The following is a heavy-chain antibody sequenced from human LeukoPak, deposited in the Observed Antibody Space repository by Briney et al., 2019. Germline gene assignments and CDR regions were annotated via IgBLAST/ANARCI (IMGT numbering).Heavy chain of an antibody. Sequence: PGGSLRLSCAASGFTFSSYAMHWVRQAPGKGLEWVAVISYDGSNKYYADSVKGRFTISRDNSKNTLYLQMNSLRAEDTAVYYCARDGMDSGVPVAIFEECYFDYWGQGTLVTVSS. J-gene: IGHJ4*02. D-gene: IGHD2-2*02. CDR1: GFTFSSYA. CDR2: ISYDGSNK. V-gene: IGHV3-30*04. CDR3: ARDGMDSGVPVAIFEECYFDY.